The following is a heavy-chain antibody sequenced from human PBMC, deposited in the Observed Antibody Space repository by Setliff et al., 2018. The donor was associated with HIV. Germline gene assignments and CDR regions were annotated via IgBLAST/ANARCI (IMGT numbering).Heavy chain of an antibody. CDR1: GGSISSSSYY. V-gene: IGHV4-39*01. Sequence: SETLSLTCTVSGGSISSSSYYWGWIRQPPGKGLEWIGSIYYSGSTYYNPSLKSRVTISVDTSKNQFSLKLSSVTAADTAVYYCARAGDCTEASCPKARFDPWGPGILVTVSS. CDR3: ARAGDCTEASCPKARFDP. J-gene: IGHJ5*02. D-gene: IGHD2-8*02. CDR2: IYYSGST.